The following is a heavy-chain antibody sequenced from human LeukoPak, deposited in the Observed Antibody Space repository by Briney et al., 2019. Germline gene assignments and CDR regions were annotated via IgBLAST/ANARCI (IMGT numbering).Heavy chain of an antibody. CDR3: ARGHVVVVAATGIGIDY. D-gene: IGHD2-15*01. J-gene: IGHJ4*02. V-gene: IGHV1-2*02. CDR1: GYTFTGYY. CDR2: INPNSGGT. Sequence: ASVKVSCKASGYTFTGYYMHWVRQAPGQGLEWMGWINPNSGGTNYAQKFQGRVTMTRDTSISTAYMELSRLRSDDTAVYYCARGHVVVVAATGIGIDYWGQGTLVTVSS.